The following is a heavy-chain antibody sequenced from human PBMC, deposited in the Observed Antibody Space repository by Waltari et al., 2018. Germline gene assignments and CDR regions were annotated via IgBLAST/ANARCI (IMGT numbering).Heavy chain of an antibody. D-gene: IGHD3-10*01. J-gene: IGHJ5*02. CDR2: IYTSGST. V-gene: IGHV4-4*07. CDR3: ARDGYYGSGIPNWFDP. Sequence: QVQLQESGPGLVKPSETLSLTCTVSGGSISSYYWSWIRQPAGKGLEWIGRIYTSGSTNYNPSLTSLVTMSVDTSKNQFSLKLSSVTAADTAVYYCARDGYYGSGIPNWFDPWGQGTLVTVSS. CDR1: GGSISSYY.